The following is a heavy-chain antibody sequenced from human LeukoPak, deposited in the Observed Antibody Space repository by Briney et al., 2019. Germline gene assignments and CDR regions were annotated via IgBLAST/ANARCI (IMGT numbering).Heavy chain of an antibody. CDR3: ARGPSGYFGSADYFES. V-gene: IGHV3-11*04. Sequence: PGGSLRLSCAASGFTVSTNYMSWVRQAPGQGLEWVSYISRSGNTIYYADSVKGRFTISRDNAKNSLYLQMNSLRAEDTAVYYCARGPSGYFGSADYFESWGQGTLVTVSS. CDR1: GFTVSTNY. CDR2: ISRSGNTI. D-gene: IGHD3-10*01. J-gene: IGHJ4*02.